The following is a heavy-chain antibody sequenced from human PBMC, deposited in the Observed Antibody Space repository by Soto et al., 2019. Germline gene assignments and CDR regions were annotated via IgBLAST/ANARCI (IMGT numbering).Heavy chain of an antibody. CDR2: IDPSDSQT. Sequence: GESLKISCNGSGYSFACYWITWVRQKPWKGLEWMGRIDPSDSQTYYSPSFRGHVTISVTKSITTVFLQWSSLRASGTAMYYCARQIYDSDTGPNFQYYFDSWGQGTPVTVSS. D-gene: IGHD3-22*01. V-gene: IGHV5-10-1*01. CDR1: GYSFACYW. J-gene: IGHJ4*02. CDR3: ARQIYDSDTGPNFQYYFDS.